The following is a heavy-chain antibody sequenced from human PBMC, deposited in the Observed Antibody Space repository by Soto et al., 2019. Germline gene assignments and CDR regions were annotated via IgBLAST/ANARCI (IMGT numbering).Heavy chain of an antibody. CDR1: GGSLGSSSYY. Sequence: QMQLQESGPGLMKPSETLSLTCTVSGGSLGSSSYYWDWIRQPPGKGLEWIGKINYNGDTYYNPSLTSRVTMSVDTSNIRCSLRLSSEAGAGTAVYFFARHRRTETRFDPWCQGTLVTVS. J-gene: IGHJ5*02. CDR3: ARHRRTETRFDP. CDR2: INYNGDT. V-gene: IGHV4-39*01.